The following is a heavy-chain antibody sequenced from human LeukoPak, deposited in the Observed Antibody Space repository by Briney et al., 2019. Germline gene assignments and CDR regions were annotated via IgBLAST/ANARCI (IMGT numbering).Heavy chain of an antibody. CDR1: GFTFSDYY. D-gene: IGHD6-19*01. CDR3: ALSGIGSGWQRKDV. V-gene: IGHV3-11*06. Sequence: GGSLRLSCAASGFTFSDYYMSWIRQAPGKGLEWVSYISSSSSHTNYADSVKGRFTISRDNAKKSLYLQMNSLRAEDTAVYYCALSGIGSGWQRKDVWGQGTTVTVS. CDR2: ISSSSSHT. J-gene: IGHJ6*02.